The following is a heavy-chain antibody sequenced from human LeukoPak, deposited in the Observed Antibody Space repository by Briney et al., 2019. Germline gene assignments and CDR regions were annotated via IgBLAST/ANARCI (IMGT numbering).Heavy chain of an antibody. Sequence: PSQTLSLTCTVSGGSISSGGYYWSWIRQHPGKGLEWIGYIYYSGSTYYNPSLKSRVTISVDTYKNQFSLKLSSVTAADTAVYYCARGSVVVTATYAFDIWGQGTMVTVSS. J-gene: IGHJ3*02. CDR1: GGSISSGGYY. D-gene: IGHD2-21*02. V-gene: IGHV4-31*03. CDR2: IYYSGST. CDR3: ARGSVVVTATYAFDI.